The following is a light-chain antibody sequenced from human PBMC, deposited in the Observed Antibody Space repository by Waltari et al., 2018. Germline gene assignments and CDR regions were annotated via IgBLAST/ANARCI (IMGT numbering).Light chain of an antibody. V-gene: IGKV1-16*02. J-gene: IGKJ2*01. CDR2: DAS. CDR3: LQYKSYPFT. Sequence: DIQMTQSPSSLSASIGDRVTINCRASQHISNSLAWFQQKPGKAPKSLIYDASTLQSGVPSKFSGSGSGTDFTLTISSLQPEDFATYYCLQYKSYPFTFGQGTNLEIK. CDR1: QHISNS.